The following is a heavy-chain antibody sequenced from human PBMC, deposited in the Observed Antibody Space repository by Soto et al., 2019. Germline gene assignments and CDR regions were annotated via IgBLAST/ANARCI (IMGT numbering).Heavy chain of an antibody. CDR3: SRSLDS. Sequence: LRLSCAASGFTFSTYWMDWVRQTPGKGLEWVANINQDGSEKNYVDSVKGRFTIYRDNAKNSLYLQMSSLTAEDSALYYCSRSLDSWGQGTLVTVSS. J-gene: IGHJ4*02. V-gene: IGHV3-7*01. CDR1: GFTFSTYW. CDR2: INQDGSEK.